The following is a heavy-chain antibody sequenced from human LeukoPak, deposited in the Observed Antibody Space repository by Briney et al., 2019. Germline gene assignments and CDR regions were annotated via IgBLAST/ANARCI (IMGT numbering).Heavy chain of an antibody. J-gene: IGHJ6*03. CDR2: VDHTGST. V-gene: IGHV4-59*12. Sequence: SETLSLTCTVSDDSITMYYWTWIRQPPGKGLEWIGYVDHTGSTKFNPSLNGRVSISRDTSKNQFSLKLSSVTAADTAVYYCARDRSSSGWYKSPYYYYYMDVWGKGTTVTISS. CDR3: ARDRSSSGWYKSPYYYYYMDV. D-gene: IGHD6-19*01. CDR1: DDSITMYY.